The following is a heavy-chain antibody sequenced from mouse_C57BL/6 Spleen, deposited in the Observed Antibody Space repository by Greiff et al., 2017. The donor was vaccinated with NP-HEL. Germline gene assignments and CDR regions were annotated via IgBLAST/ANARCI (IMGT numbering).Heavy chain of an antibody. Sequence: QVQLQQSGAELVKPGASVKVSCKASGYTFTSYWMHWVKQRPGQGLEWIGRIHPSDSDTNYNQKFKSKDKWTVDKSTSTAYMQLSSLTSEDSAVYYCATWGVEYYFDYWGKGTTLTVSS. CDR2: IHPSDSDT. J-gene: IGHJ2*01. D-gene: IGHD1-1*01. V-gene: IGHV1-74*01. CDR3: ATWGVEYYFDY. CDR1: GYTFTSYW.